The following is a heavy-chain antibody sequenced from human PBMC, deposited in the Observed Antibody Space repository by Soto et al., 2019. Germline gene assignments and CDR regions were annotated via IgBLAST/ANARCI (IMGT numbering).Heavy chain of an antibody. V-gene: IGHV4-59*08. CDR3: ARHSPDFDGLSQFDH. J-gene: IGHJ4*02. Sequence: SETLSLTCTVAGASINTYYWSWIRQPPGKGLEWIRYIPYFGSTNSNLPQRIRVSISLDTSMNQFSLNLSSVTAADAAVYYCARHSPDFDGLSQFDHWGQGTLVTVSS. D-gene: IGHD3-9*01. CDR2: IPYFGST. CDR1: GASINTYY.